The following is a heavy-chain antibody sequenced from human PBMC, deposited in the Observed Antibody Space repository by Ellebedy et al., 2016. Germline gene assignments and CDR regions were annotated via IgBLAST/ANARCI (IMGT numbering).Heavy chain of an antibody. D-gene: IGHD2/OR15-2a*01. V-gene: IGHV3-23*01. CDR2: VSGSGNRT. CDR3: ARNIPFDH. Sequence: GGSLRLSXEASGFTFRSYAMSWVRQAPGKGLEWFSTVSGSGNRTYQADSVKGRFSVSRDNSKNTLSLQINSLSVEDSALYFCARNIPFDHWGQGALV. J-gene: IGHJ4*02. CDR1: GFTFRSYA.